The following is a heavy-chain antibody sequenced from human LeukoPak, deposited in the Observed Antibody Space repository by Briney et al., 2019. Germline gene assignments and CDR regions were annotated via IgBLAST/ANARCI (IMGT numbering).Heavy chain of an antibody. CDR3: ARDRGSSWYWRAYYFDY. CDR2: ISSSSYI. CDR1: GFTFSSYS. J-gene: IGHJ4*02. V-gene: IGHV3-21*01. Sequence: GGSLRLSCAASGFTFSSYSMNWVRQAPGKGLEWVSSISSSSYIYYADSVKGRLTISRDNAKNSLYLQMNSLRAEDTAVYYCARDRGSSWYWRAYYFDYWGQGTLVTVSS. D-gene: IGHD6-13*01.